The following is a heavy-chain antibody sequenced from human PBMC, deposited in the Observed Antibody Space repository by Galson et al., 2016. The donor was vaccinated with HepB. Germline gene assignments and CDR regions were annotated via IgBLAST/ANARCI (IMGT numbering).Heavy chain of an antibody. V-gene: IGHV4-59*02. Sequence: SETLSLTCAVSGGNVLRYYWSWIRQPPGKGLEWIGHLYHSGSSDYNPSLKSRVTMSIDTSKNQFALMLSSVTAADTAMYFCARDVNRGAIDSWGQGTLVIVTS. CDR2: LYHSGSS. D-gene: IGHD3-10*01. CDR1: GGNVLRYY. CDR3: ARDVNRGAIDS. J-gene: IGHJ4*02.